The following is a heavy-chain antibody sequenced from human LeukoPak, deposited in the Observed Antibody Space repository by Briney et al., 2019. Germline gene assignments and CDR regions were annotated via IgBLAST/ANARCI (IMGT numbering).Heavy chain of an antibody. V-gene: IGHV3-23*01. J-gene: IGHJ4*02. Sequence: PGGSLRLSCAGSGFTFSNYAMSWVRQAPGKGLESVSAISGNGVSTYYTDSVKGRFTISRDNSKNTLLLQMDSLRAEDTAVYYCAKVRFYFDYWGQGALVTVSS. CDR1: GFTFSNYA. CDR2: ISGNGVST. CDR3: AKVRFYFDY.